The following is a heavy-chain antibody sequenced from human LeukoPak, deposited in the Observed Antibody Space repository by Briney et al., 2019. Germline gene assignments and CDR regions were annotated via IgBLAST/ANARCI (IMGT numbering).Heavy chain of an antibody. Sequence: GGSLRLSCAASGFIFSNYWMNWVRQTPGKGLEWVANIKKDGSEKYYVDSVKGRFTISRDNAKKSLYLQMNSLRAEDTAVYYCARYGYGYGLPFDYWGQGTLVTVSS. CDR1: GFIFSNYW. CDR2: IKKDGSEK. D-gene: IGHD5-18*01. V-gene: IGHV3-7*03. CDR3: ARYGYGYGLPFDY. J-gene: IGHJ4*02.